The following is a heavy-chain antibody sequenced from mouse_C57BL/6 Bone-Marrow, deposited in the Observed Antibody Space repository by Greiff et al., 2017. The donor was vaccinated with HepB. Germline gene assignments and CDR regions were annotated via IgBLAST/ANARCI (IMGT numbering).Heavy chain of an antibody. J-gene: IGHJ3*01. Sequence: EVQLQQSGAELVRPGASVKLSCTASGFNIKDDYMHWVKQRPEQGLEWIGWIDPENGDTEYASKFQGTATITAYTSSNTAYLQLSSLTSEDTAVYYCTTLQLTPEFAYWGQGTLVTVSA. CDR2: IDPENGDT. D-gene: IGHD3-2*02. CDR3: TTLQLTPEFAY. CDR1: GFNIKDDY. V-gene: IGHV14-4*01.